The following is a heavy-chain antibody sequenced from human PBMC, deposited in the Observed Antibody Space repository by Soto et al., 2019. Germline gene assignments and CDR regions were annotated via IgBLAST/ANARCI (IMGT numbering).Heavy chain of an antibody. D-gene: IGHD6-19*01. CDR2: INSDGSST. Sequence: GGSLRLSCAASGFTFSSYWMHWVRQAPGKGLVWVSRINSDGSSTSYADSVKGRFTISRDNAKNTLYLQMNSLRAEDTAVYYCARGIAVAGTAYMDVWGKGTTVTVSS. CDR1: GFTFSSYW. V-gene: IGHV3-74*01. J-gene: IGHJ6*03. CDR3: ARGIAVAGTAYMDV.